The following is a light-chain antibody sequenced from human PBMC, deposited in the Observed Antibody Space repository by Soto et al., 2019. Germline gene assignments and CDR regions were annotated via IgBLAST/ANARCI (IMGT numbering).Light chain of an antibody. Sequence: EIVMTQSPATLSVSPGERATLSCRASQSVNSNLAWYQQKPGQAPRLLIYVASTRATGIPGRFSGSGYGTEFTLTISSLQSEDFAVYYCQQYNNWLWTFGQGTKVEIK. CDR2: VAS. V-gene: IGKV3-15*01. J-gene: IGKJ1*01. CDR3: QQYNNWLWT. CDR1: QSVNSN.